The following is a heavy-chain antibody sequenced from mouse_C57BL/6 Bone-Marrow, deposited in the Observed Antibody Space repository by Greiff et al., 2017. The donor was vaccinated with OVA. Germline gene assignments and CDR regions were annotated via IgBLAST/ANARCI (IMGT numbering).Heavy chain of an antibody. D-gene: IGHD1-1*01. V-gene: IGHV1-15*01. CDR1: GYTFTDYE. CDR2: IDPETGGT. CDR3: TYYYGDY. Sequence: QVQLKQSGAELVRPGASVTLSCKASGYTFTDYEMHWVKQTPVHGLEWIGAIDPETGGTAYNQKFKGKAILTADKSSSTAYMELRSLTSEDSAVYYCTYYYGDYWGQGTLVTVSA. J-gene: IGHJ3*01.